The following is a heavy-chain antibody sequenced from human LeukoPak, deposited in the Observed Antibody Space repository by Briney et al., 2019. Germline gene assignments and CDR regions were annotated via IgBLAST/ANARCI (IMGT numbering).Heavy chain of an antibody. Sequence: GGSLRLSCPASGFTFSSNWMHWVRQAPGKGLVWVPRINSDGRSTSYADSVKGRFTISRDNAKNTLYLQMNSLRAEDTAVYYCARDWYYDFWSGSPDAFDIWGQGTMVTVSS. D-gene: IGHD3-3*01. CDR2: INSDGRST. CDR1: GFTFSSNW. J-gene: IGHJ3*02. CDR3: ARDWYYDFWSGSPDAFDI. V-gene: IGHV3-74*01.